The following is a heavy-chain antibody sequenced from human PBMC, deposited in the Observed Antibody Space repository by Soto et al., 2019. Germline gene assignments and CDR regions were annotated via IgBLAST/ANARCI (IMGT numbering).Heavy chain of an antibody. CDR1: GGSISSSSSY. J-gene: IGHJ4*02. Sequence: SETLSLTCIVSGGSISSSSSYWNWIRQPPGKGLEWIGYIYHSGTTNYNPSLKSRVTISIDTSKNQFSLKLSSVTAADTAVYYCARGGGVYFDSCSEGTLVTVSS. CDR3: ARGGGVYFDS. V-gene: IGHV4-61*01. D-gene: IGHD1-26*01. CDR2: IYHSGTT.